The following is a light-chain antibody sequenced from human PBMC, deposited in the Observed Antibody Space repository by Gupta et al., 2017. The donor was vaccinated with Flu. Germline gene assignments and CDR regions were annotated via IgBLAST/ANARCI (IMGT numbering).Light chain of an antibody. Sequence: PGERATLSCRASQSVSSYLAWYQQKPGQAPRLLIYDASNRATGIPARFSGSGSGTDFTLTISSLEPEDFAVYYCQQRSNWPGFGQGTKLEIK. CDR2: DAS. V-gene: IGKV3-11*01. CDR1: QSVSSY. CDR3: QQRSNWPG. J-gene: IGKJ2*03.